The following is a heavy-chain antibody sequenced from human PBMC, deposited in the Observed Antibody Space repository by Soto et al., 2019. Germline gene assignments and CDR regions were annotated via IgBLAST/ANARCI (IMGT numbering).Heavy chain of an antibody. CDR3: ARARQYYDCELDP. V-gene: IGHV4-31*03. J-gene: IGHJ5*02. CDR2: LSNTGRT. D-gene: IGHD3-16*01. Sequence: QVQLQESGPGLVKPSQTLSLTCTVSGDSITRGAYYWTWIRQHPGKGLEWIGYLSNTGRTYYNPSLKSRLSISLDTSENQFSLKLTSVTAADTAIYYCARARQYYDCELDPWGQGTLVTVSS. CDR1: GDSITRGAYY.